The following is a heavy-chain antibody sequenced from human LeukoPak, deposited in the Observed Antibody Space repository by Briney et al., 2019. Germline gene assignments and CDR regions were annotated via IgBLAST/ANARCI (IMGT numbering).Heavy chain of an antibody. J-gene: IGHJ4*02. CDR3: ARVYGSGSYPDY. CDR1: GYTLTSYD. D-gene: IGHD3-10*01. V-gene: IGHV1-8*01. Sequence: ASVKVSCKASGYTLTSYDINWVRQATGQGLEWMGWMNPNSGNTGYAQKFQGRVTMTRNTSISTAYMELSSLRSEDTAVYYCARVYGSGSYPDYWGQGTLVTVSS. CDR2: MNPNSGNT.